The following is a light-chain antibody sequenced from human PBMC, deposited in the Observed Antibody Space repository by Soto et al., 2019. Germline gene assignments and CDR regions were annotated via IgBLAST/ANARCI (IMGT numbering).Light chain of an antibody. CDR1: QSVGGN. V-gene: IGKV3-15*01. J-gene: IGKJ5*01. CDR3: QQSNDWRSIT. Sequence: DMGMTQSPATLPASTGERATLSCRASQSVGGNLAWYQQRPGQAPRLLIFEASTRATGIPARFSGSGSGTEFTLSISSLQSEDFAVYYCQQSNDWRSITFGQGTRLEIK. CDR2: EAS.